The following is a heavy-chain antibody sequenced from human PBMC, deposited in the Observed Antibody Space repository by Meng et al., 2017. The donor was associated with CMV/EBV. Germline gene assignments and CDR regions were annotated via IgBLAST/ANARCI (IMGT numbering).Heavy chain of an antibody. Sequence: GGSLRLSCAASGFTFSSHWMSWVRQAPGKGLEWVANIKQDGSEKYYVDSVKGRFTISRDNAKNSLYLQMNSLRAEDTAVYYCARLGELLWFGEPLLGMDVWGQGTTVTVSS. V-gene: IGHV3-7*01. D-gene: IGHD3-10*01. J-gene: IGHJ6*02. CDR2: IKQDGSEK. CDR1: GFTFSSHW. CDR3: ARLGELLWFGEPLLGMDV.